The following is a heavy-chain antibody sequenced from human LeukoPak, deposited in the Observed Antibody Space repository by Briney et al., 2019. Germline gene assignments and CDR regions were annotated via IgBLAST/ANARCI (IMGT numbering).Heavy chain of an antibody. CDR1: GYTFTSYD. CDR2: MNPNSGNT. Sequence: GASVKVSCKASGYTFTSYDINWVRQATGQGLEWMGWMNPNSGNTGYAQKFQGRVTMTRNTSISTAYMELSSLRSEDTAVYYCARAPTYYDFWSGYYTRYYYGMDVWGQGTTVTVSS. J-gene: IGHJ6*02. D-gene: IGHD3-3*01. CDR3: ARAPTYYDFWSGYYTRYYYGMDV. V-gene: IGHV1-8*01.